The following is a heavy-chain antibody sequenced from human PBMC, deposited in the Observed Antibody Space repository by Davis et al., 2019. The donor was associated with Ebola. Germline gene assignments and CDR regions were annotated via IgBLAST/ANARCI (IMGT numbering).Heavy chain of an antibody. CDR2: IYYSGST. Sequence: MPSETLSLTCTVSGGSTSSYYWSWIRQPPGKGLEWIGYIYYSGSTNYNPSLKSRVTISVDTSKNQFSLKLSSVTATDTAVYYCARDRYCYGSGSLGALDPWGQGTLVTVSS. CDR3: ARDRYCYGSGSLGALDP. J-gene: IGHJ5*02. V-gene: IGHV4-59*01. D-gene: IGHD3-10*01. CDR1: GGSTSSYY.